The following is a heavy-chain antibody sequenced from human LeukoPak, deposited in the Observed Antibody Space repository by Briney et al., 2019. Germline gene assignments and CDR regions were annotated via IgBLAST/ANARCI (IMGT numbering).Heavy chain of an antibody. D-gene: IGHD6-19*01. V-gene: IGHV1-69*13. Sequence: SVKVSCKASGGTFSSYAISWVRQAPGQGLEWVGGIIPIFGTANYAQKFQGRVTITADESTSTAYMELSSLRSEDTAVYYCARDGDSSGWTRSDYWGQGTLVTVSS. CDR3: ARDGDSSGWTRSDY. J-gene: IGHJ4*02. CDR2: IIPIFGTA. CDR1: GGTFSSYA.